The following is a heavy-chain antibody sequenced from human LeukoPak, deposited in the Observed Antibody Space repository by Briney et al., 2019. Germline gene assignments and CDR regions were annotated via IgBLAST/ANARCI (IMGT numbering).Heavy chain of an antibody. J-gene: IGHJ4*02. CDR3: ARGVVNFDN. CDR2: ISSSSTL. D-gene: IGHD3-10*01. Sequence: GGSLRLSCAASGITVSKHGINWVRQAPGKGLEWISSISSSSTLYYADSVKGRFTISRDNAKNSVYLQMNSLRDEDTAVYYCARGVVNFDNWGQGTLVIVSS. CDR1: GITVSKHG. V-gene: IGHV3-48*02.